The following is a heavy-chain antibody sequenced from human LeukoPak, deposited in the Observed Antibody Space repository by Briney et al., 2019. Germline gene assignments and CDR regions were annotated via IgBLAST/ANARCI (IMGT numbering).Heavy chain of an antibody. CDR3: ARHGPVVTATDAFDL. CDR2: INHSGST. Sequence: SSETLSLTCTVSGYSISSGYYWGWIRQPPGKGLEWIGSINHSGSTNYNPSLKSRVTISVDTSKNQFSLKLSSVTAADTAVYYCARHGPVVTATDAFDLWGQGTMVTVSS. J-gene: IGHJ3*01. V-gene: IGHV4-38-2*02. CDR1: GYSISSGYY. D-gene: IGHD2-21*02.